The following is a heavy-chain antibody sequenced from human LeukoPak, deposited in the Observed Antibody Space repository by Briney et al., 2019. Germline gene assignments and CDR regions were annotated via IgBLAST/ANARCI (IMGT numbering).Heavy chain of an antibody. V-gene: IGHV4-59*01. CDR1: GGSISSYY. D-gene: IGHD3-10*01. CDR3: ARRGPGNWYFDL. Sequence: PSETLSLTCTVSGGSISSYYWSWIRQPPGKGLEWIGYIYYSGSTNYNPSLKGRVTISVDTSKNQFSLKLSSVTAADTAVYYCARRGPGNWYFDLWGRGTLVTVSS. J-gene: IGHJ2*01. CDR2: IYYSGST.